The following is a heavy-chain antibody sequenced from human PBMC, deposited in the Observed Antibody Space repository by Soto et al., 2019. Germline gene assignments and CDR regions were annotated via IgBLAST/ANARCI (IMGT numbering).Heavy chain of an antibody. CDR3: VRSGIEASFDL. J-gene: IGHJ4*02. D-gene: IGHD6-13*01. V-gene: IGHV3-7*04. CDR2: IKHDGSEK. CDR1: EFTFTIYW. Sequence: EVQLVESGGGLVQPGGSLRLSCAASEFTFTIYWMTWVRQAPGKGLEWVAYIKHDGSEKTYVDSVTGRFTISRDNAKNSLYLQMSSLRAEDTAMYYCVRSGIEASFDLWGQGTLVTVSS.